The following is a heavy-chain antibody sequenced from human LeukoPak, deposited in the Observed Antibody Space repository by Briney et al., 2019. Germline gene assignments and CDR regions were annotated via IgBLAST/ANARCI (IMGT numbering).Heavy chain of an antibody. V-gene: IGHV7-4-1*02. D-gene: IGHD2-2*01. CDR3: ARDHRGYQLPQLNSYYYMDV. CDR1: GYTFTTYA. J-gene: IGHJ6*03. CDR2: INTNTGNP. Sequence: ASVKVSCKASGYTFTTYAMNWVRQAPGQGLEWMGWINTNTGNPTYAQGFTGRFVFSLDTSVSTAYLQISSLKAEDTAVYYCARDHRGYQLPQLNSYYYMDVWGKGTTVTVS.